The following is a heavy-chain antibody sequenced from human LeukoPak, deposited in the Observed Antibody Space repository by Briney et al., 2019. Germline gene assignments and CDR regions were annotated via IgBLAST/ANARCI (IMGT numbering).Heavy chain of an antibody. V-gene: IGHV3-48*04. CDR3: AREWSSSSGKAFDY. J-gene: IGHJ4*02. CDR1: GFTFSSYS. D-gene: IGHD6-6*01. Sequence: GGSLRLSCAASGFTFSSYSMNWVRQAPGKGLEWVSYISSSSSTIYYAESVKGRFTISRDNAKNSLYLQMNSLRAEDTAVYYCAREWSSSSGKAFDYWGQGTLVTVSS. CDR2: ISSSSSTI.